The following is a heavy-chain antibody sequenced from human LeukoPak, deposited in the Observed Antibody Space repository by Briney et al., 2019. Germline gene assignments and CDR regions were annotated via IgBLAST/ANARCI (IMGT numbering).Heavy chain of an antibody. CDR1: GYSISSGFY. CDR2: IYYSGST. J-gene: IGHJ4*02. CDR3: ARCSLLWFGEAFDY. Sequence: SETLSLTCSVSGYSISSGFYWGWIRQPPGKGLEWIGSIYYSGSTDYNPSLKSRVTISVDTSKNQFSLKLNSVTAADTAVYYCARCSLLWFGEAFDYWGQGTLVTVSS. V-gene: IGHV4-38-2*02. D-gene: IGHD3-10*01.